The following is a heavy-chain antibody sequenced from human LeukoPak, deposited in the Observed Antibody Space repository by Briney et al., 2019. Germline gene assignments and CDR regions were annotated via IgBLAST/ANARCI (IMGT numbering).Heavy chain of an antibody. CDR1: GGSFSGYY. CDR3: ARAYGGSGWYD. D-gene: IGHD6-19*01. V-gene: IGHV4-34*01. J-gene: IGHJ4*02. CDR2: INHSGST. Sequence: PSETLSLTCAVYGGSFSGYYWSWIRQPPGKGLEWIGEINHSGSTNYNPSLKSRVTISVDTSKNQFSLKLSSVTAADTAVYYCARAYGGSGWYDWGQGTQVTVSS.